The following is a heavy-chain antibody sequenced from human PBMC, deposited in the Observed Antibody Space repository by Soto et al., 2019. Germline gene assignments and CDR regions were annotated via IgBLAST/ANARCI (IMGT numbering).Heavy chain of an antibody. D-gene: IGHD5-12*01. CDR2: ISYDGRNK. J-gene: IGHJ6*02. CDR3: AKDTATAITSYYFYGMDV. V-gene: IGHV3-30*18. Sequence: QMQLVESGGGVVQPGRSLRVSCEASGFIFSTYGMHWVRQAPGNGLEWVAVISYDGRNKYYADSVRGRFTISRDNSKNTLHLQMNSLRGEDTAVYYCAKDTATAITSYYFYGMDVWGQGTTVTVSS. CDR1: GFIFSTYG.